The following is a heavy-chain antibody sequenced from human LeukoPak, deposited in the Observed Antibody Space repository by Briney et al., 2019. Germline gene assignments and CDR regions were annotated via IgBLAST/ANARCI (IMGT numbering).Heavy chain of an antibody. CDR1: GGSIGSFY. J-gene: IGHJ3*02. D-gene: IGHD4/OR15-4a*01. Sequence: SETLPLTCTVSGGSIGSFYWSWIRQPPGKGLEWIGYIYYSGSTNHSPSLKSRVTMSVDTSKNQFSLRLSSVTAADTAVYYCARAAETMGDAFDIWGQGTMVTVSS. CDR3: ARAAETMGDAFDI. CDR2: IYYSGST. V-gene: IGHV4-59*01.